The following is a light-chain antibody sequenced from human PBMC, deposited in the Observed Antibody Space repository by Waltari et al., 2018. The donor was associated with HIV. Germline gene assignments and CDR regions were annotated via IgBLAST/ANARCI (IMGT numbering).Light chain of an antibody. CDR3: CSYAGNYTLV. CDR1: SSAVGGYTS. J-gene: IGLJ3*02. CDR2: DVS. Sequence: QSALTQPRSVSRSPGQSVTISCPRTSSAVGGYTSAPWYQQHPGKAPKFMIYDVSQRPSWVPDRFSGSKSGNTASLTISGLQAEDEADYYCCSYAGNYTLVFGGGTKLTVL. V-gene: IGLV2-11*02.